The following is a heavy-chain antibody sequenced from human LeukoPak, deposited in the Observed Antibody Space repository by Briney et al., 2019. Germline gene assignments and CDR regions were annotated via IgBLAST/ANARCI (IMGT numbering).Heavy chain of an antibody. CDR2: ISYDGSNK. CDR3: AREGYDFWSGSTDYYYYMDV. J-gene: IGHJ6*03. CDR1: GFTFSSYA. D-gene: IGHD3-3*01. Sequence: GGSLRLSCAASGFTFSSYAMHWVRQAPGKGLEWVAVISYDGSNKYYADSVKGRFTISRDNSKNTLYLQMNSLRAEDTAVYYCAREGYDFWSGSTDYYYYMDVWGKGTTVTVSS. V-gene: IGHV3-30*04.